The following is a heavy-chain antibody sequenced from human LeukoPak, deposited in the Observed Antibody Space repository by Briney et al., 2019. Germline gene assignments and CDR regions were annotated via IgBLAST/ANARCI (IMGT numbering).Heavy chain of an antibody. CDR2: IYPRDSDT. Sequence: RGESLKISCTGSGYSFTTYWIGWGRQMPGQGLEWMGIIYPRDSDTRYSPSFQGQVTISADKSISTAYLQWSSLKASDTAMYYCARRGKGFDYWGQGTLVTVSS. J-gene: IGHJ4*02. V-gene: IGHV5-51*01. CDR3: ARRGKGFDY. CDR1: GYSFTTYW.